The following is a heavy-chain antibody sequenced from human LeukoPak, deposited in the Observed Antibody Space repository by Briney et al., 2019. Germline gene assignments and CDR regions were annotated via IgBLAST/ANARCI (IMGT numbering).Heavy chain of an antibody. J-gene: IGHJ5*02. V-gene: IGHV1-2*02. D-gene: IGHD4-23*01. Sequence: ASVKVSCKASGYTVTGYYMHCVRQAPGQGLEWMGWINPNSGGTNYAQKFQGRVTMTRDTSIRTAYMDLSRLRSDDTAVYYCARESSYGGNEDWFHPWGQGTLVTVSS. CDR1: GYTVTGYY. CDR3: ARESSYGGNEDWFHP. CDR2: INPNSGGT.